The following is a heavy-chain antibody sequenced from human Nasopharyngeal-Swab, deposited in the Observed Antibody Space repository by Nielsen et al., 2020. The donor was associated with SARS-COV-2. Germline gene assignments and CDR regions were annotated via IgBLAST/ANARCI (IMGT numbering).Heavy chain of an antibody. J-gene: IGHJ5*02. D-gene: IGHD6-19*01. Sequence: LSLTCAASGFTFSSYAMSWVRQAPGKGLEWASAISGSGGSTYYADSVKGRFTISRDNSKNTLYLQMNSLRAEDTAVYYCAKDPRIAVAGTAWFDPWGQGTLVTVSS. CDR3: AKDPRIAVAGTAWFDP. CDR1: GFTFSSYA. V-gene: IGHV3-23*01. CDR2: ISGSGGST.